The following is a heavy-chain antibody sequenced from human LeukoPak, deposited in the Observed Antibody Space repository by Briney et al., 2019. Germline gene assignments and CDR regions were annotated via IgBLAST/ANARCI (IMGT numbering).Heavy chain of an antibody. D-gene: IGHD3-10*01. CDR2: INGDGSGT. Sequence: GGALRLSCAASGFAFTDYWMHWGRHAPGKGRVWVSRINGDGSGTSYADSVKGRFPSYRENAKNTVYLQMNSLRAEDTAVYYCTSDFYGIDYWGQGTLVTVSS. V-gene: IGHV3-74*01. J-gene: IGHJ4*02. CDR3: TSDFYGIDY. CDR1: GFAFTDYW.